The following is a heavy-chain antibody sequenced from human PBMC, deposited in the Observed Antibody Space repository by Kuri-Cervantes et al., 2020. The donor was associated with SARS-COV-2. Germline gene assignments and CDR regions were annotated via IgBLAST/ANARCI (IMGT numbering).Heavy chain of an antibody. CDR2: IIPIFGTA. CDR3: AALTGGVDWLPQFDP. V-gene: IGHV1-69*06. Sequence: SVKVSCKASGGTFSSYAISWVRQAPGQGLEWMGGIIPIFGTANYAQKFQGRVTITADKSTSTAYMELSSLRSEDTAVYYCAALTGGVDWLPQFDPWGQGTLVIVSS. CDR1: GGTFSSYA. J-gene: IGHJ5*02. D-gene: IGHD3-9*01.